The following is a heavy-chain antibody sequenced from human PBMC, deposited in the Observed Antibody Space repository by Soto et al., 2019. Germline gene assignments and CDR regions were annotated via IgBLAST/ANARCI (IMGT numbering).Heavy chain of an antibody. V-gene: IGHV4-39*01. J-gene: IGHJ1*01. CDR1: GGSISSSSYY. D-gene: IGHD2-2*01. Sequence: SETLSLTCTVSGGSISSSSYYWGWIRQPPGKGLEWIGGIFYSGNTYYNPSLKSRVTISVDTSKNQFSLKLSSVTAADTAVYYCARHLREYCSSPSCHPYYWAQRSLVTVSS. CDR3: ARHLREYCSSPSCHPYY. CDR2: IFYSGNT.